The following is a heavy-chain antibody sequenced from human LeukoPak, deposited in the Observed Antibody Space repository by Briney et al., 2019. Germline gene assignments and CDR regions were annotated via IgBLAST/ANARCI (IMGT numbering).Heavy chain of an antibody. CDR3: ARSRGPRNGYGP. CDR2: INHSGST. Sequence: SETLSLTCAAYGGSFSNYYWSWIRQPPGKGLEWIGEINHSGSTNYNPSLKSRVSISVETYTNKFSLKLTAVTAAATAVYYCARSRGPRNGYGPWGKGTLVT. V-gene: IGHV4-34*01. J-gene: IGHJ5*02. D-gene: IGHD3-10*01. CDR1: GGSFSNYY.